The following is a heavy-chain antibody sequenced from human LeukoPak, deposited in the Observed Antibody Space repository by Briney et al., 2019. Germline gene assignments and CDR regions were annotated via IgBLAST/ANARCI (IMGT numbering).Heavy chain of an antibody. D-gene: IGHD3-22*01. CDR3: ASSVDDDSSFFRPPSAPFDI. Sequence: GGSLRLSCAASGFTFTTYAMHWVRQAPGKGLEWVAVISSDISYKSYADSVKGRFSISRDNSKNTLYLQMDSLRSDDTAVYYCASSVDDDSSFFRPPSAPFDIWGQGTMVTVSS. J-gene: IGHJ3*02. CDR1: GFTFTTYA. CDR2: ISSDISYK. V-gene: IGHV3-30*03.